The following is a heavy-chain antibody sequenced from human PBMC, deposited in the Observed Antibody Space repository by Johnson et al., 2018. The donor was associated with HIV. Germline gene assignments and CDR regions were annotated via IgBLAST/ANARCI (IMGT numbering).Heavy chain of an antibody. CDR3: ARLYCSGGSCYDSDAFDI. CDR1: GFTFSGYW. Sequence: VQLVESGGGLVQPGGSLRLSCAASGFTFSGYWMSWVRQAPGKGLEWVANIKRDGSEKYYVDSVKGRFTISRDNAKNSLYLQMNSLRAEDTAVYYCARLYCSGGSCYDSDAFDIWGQGTMVTVYS. D-gene: IGHD2-15*01. J-gene: IGHJ3*02. CDR2: IKRDGSEK. V-gene: IGHV3-7*04.